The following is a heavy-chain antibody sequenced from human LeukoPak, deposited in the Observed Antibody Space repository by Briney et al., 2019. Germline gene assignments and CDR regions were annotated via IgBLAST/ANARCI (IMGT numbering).Heavy chain of an antibody. V-gene: IGHV4-59*01. CDR1: GGSISSFY. J-gene: IGHJ4*02. CDR3: ARGYSGSYGRFDY. CDR2: IYYSGNT. Sequence: PSETLSLTCTVSGGSISSFYWSWIRQPPGKGLEWIGYIYYSGNTNYNPSLKNRVTISVDTSKNQFSLKLSSATAADTAVYYCARGYSGSYGRFDYWGQGTLATVSS. D-gene: IGHD1-26*01.